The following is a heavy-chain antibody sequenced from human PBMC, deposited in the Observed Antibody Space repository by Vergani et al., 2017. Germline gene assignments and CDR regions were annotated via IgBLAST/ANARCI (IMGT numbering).Heavy chain of an antibody. J-gene: IGHJ4*02. CDR1: GGTFSSYA. V-gene: IGHV1-2*02. D-gene: IGHD1-26*01. CDR2: INPNSGGT. Sequence: QVQLVQSGAEVKKPGSSVKVSCKASGGTFSSYAISWVRQAPGQGLEWMGWINPNSGGTNYAQKFQGRVTMTRDTSISTAYMELSRLRSDDTAVYYCARGGVGVTTHFDYWGQGTLVTVSS. CDR3: ARGGVGVTTHFDY.